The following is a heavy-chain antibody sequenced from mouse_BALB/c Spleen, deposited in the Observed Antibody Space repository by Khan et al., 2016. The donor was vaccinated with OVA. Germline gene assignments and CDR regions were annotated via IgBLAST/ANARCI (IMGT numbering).Heavy chain of an antibody. CDR3: ALIYYYGKGVDF. V-gene: IGHV1S135*01. CDR2: IDPYNGGT. Sequence: EVKLLESGPELVKPGTSVKVSCKASDYSFTDYNMFWVKQSLGKSLEWIGYIDPYNGGTNYNQKFEGKATLTVDKSSSTAFMHLNSLTSEDSAVYYCALIYYYGKGVDFWGQGTTLTVSS. CDR1: DYSFTDYN. D-gene: IGHD1-1*01. J-gene: IGHJ2*01.